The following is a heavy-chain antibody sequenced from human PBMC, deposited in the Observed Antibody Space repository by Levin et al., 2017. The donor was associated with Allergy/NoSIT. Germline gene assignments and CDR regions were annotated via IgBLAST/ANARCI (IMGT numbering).Heavy chain of an antibody. CDR1: GGSFSGYY. V-gene: IGHV4-34*01. CDR3: ARGTQVGATKP. CDR2: INHSGST. D-gene: IGHD1-26*01. Sequence: SETLSLTCAVYGGSFSGYYWSWIRQPPGKGLEWIGEINHSGSTNYNPSLKSRVTISVDTSKNQFSLKLSSVTAADTAVYYCARGTQVGATKPWGQGTLVTVSS. J-gene: IGHJ5*02.